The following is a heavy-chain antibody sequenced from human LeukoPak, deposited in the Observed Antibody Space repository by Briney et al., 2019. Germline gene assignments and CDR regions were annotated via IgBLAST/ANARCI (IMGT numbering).Heavy chain of an antibody. D-gene: IGHD1-26*01. CDR1: GGSVTSGTYY. Sequence: SETLSLTCTVSGGSVTSGTYYWSWMRQPAGKGLEWIGRIHTRGSTNYNPSLKSRVSISVDTSKNQFSLKLSSETAADTAVYYCARDLGIVGATIHWGQGTLVTVSS. J-gene: IGHJ4*02. V-gene: IGHV4-61*02. CDR3: ARDLGIVGATIH. CDR2: IHTRGST.